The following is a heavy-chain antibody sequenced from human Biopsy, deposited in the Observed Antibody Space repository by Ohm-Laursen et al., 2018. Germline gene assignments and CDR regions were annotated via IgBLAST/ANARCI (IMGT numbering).Heavy chain of an antibody. Sequence: ASVKVSCKSSGYSFSTYDVNWERQARGQGLEWMGWMIPSSGKTGYAQRFQGRVTLTMNTSISTAYMELSGLRSEDTAVYFCARGYSRRVSIFEASIYWFDTWGQGTLVTVSS. CDR2: MIPSSGKT. V-gene: IGHV1-8*01. D-gene: IGHD6-6*01. CDR1: GYSFSTYD. J-gene: IGHJ5*02. CDR3: ARGYSRRVSIFEASIYWFDT.